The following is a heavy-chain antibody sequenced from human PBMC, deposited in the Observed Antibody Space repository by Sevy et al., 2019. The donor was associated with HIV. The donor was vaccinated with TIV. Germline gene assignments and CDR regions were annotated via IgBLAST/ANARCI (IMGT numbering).Heavy chain of an antibody. D-gene: IGHD6-19*01. Sequence: TLSLTCTVSGGSISSGSYYWSWIRQPAGKGLEWIGRIYTSGYTNYNPSLKSRVTISVDTSKNQFSLKLSSVTAADTAVYYCAREWPGAVAALHFDYWGQGTLVTVSS. J-gene: IGHJ4*02. CDR1: GGSISSGSYY. CDR3: AREWPGAVAALHFDY. V-gene: IGHV4-61*02. CDR2: IYTSGYT.